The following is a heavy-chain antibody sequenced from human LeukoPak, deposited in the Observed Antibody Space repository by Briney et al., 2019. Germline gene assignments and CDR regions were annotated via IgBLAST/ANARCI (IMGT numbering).Heavy chain of an antibody. V-gene: IGHV1-2*06. CDR2: INANSGVT. CDR1: GYTFSAYF. J-gene: IGHJ4*02. D-gene: IGHD7-27*01. CDR3: ARDLSSTPNWEFDY. Sequence: EASVKVSCKASGYTFSAYFIHWVRQGAGRGLEWMGRINANSGVTEYAQNFQGRVAMSRDTSINTASMELSWLTSDDTAVYYCARDLSSTPNWEFDYWGQGTLVTVSS.